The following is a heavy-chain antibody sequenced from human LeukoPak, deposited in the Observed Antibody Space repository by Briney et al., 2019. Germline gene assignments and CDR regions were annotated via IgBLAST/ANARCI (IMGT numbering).Heavy chain of an antibody. V-gene: IGHV3-74*01. D-gene: IGHD3-3*01. Sequence: PGGSLRLSCAASGFTFSNYWVHWVRQAPGKGLVWVSRIYPDGSTINYADSVKGRFTISRDNAKNTLYLQMNSLRAEDTAVYYCATFWSGSDFDYWGQGTLVTVSS. CDR1: GFTFSNYW. CDR2: IYPDGSTI. CDR3: ATFWSGSDFDY. J-gene: IGHJ4*02.